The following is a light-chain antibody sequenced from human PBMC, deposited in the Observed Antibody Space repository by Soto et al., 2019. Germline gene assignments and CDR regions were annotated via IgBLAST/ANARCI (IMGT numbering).Light chain of an antibody. J-gene: IGKJ4*01. CDR3: QQAKSFPFT. CDR1: QGVSAW. CDR2: GAS. V-gene: IGKV1-12*02. Sequence: DIQMTQSPSSVSASVGDRVTITCRASQGVSAWLAWYQQKPGKAPKLLTYGASSLQSGVPSRFSGSGSGTDFTLTISSLQREDFATYSCQQAKSFPFTFGGGTKVDIK.